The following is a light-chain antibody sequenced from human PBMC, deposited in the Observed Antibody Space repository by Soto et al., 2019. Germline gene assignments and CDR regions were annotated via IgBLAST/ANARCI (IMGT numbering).Light chain of an antibody. Sequence: EIVLTQSPGTLSLSPGERATLSCRASQSVSSKLAWYQQKAGQXXRLLIYGASTRATGIPARFSGSGSGTEFTLTISSLQSEDFAVYYCQQYNNWPRTFGQGTKV. J-gene: IGKJ1*01. CDR3: QQYNNWPRT. CDR2: GAS. CDR1: QSVSSK. V-gene: IGKV3-15*01.